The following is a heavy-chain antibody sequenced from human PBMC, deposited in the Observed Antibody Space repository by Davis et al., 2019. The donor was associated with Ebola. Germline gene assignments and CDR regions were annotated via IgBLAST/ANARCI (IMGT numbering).Heavy chain of an antibody. CDR2: ISWDSGST. CDR3: TTDPHDY. J-gene: IGHJ4*02. Sequence: GESLKISCTASGFTFNDQSMHWVRQAPGKGLEWVSLISWDSGSTYYADSVKGRFTISRDNSKNSLFLQMNSLRTEDTALYYCTTDPHDYWGQGTLVTVSS. CDR1: GFTFNDQS. V-gene: IGHV3-43*01.